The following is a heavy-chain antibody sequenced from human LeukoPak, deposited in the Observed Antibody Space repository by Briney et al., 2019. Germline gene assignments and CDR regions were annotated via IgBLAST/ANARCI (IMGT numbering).Heavy chain of an antibody. J-gene: IGHJ6*02. CDR1: GGFFSGYH. Sequence: SETLSLTCGVYGGFFSGYHWSWIRQPPGKGLEWIGEINHSGSTSYNPSLQSRVTLSEDTSKNQFSLKMSSVTAADTAVYYCARGLGSGSAYAMDVWGQGTTVTVSS. CDR3: ARGLGSGSAYAMDV. V-gene: IGHV4-34*01. CDR2: INHSGST. D-gene: IGHD3-10*01.